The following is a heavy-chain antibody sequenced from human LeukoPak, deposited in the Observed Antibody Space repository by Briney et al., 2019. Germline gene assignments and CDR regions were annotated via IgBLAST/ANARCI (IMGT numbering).Heavy chain of an antibody. J-gene: IGHJ4*02. CDR2: IRSKADSYAT. CDR3: ASGIVPTTEGGRRDY. D-gene: IGHD5-12*01. Sequence: GGSLRLSCVASGFTFSGSVMHWVRQASGKGLEWVGRIRSKADSYATAYAASVKGRFTISRDDSKNTAYLQMNSLRAEDTAVYYCASGIVPTTEGGRRDYWGQGTLVTVSS. V-gene: IGHV3-73*01. CDR1: GFTFSGSV.